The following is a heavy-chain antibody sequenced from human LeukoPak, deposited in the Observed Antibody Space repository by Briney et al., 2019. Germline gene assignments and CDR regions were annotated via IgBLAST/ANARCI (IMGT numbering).Heavy chain of an antibody. D-gene: IGHD3-10*01. J-gene: IGHJ5*02. Sequence: GGSLRLSCAASGFTFSSYWLSWVRQAQGKGLEWVANINQDGSEKYYVDSVKGRFTISRDNAKNSLYLQMNSLRAEDTAVYYCARLAIRGGEKNWFDPWGQGTLVTVSS. CDR1: GFTFSSYW. CDR3: ARLAIRGGEKNWFDP. V-gene: IGHV3-7*01. CDR2: INQDGSEK.